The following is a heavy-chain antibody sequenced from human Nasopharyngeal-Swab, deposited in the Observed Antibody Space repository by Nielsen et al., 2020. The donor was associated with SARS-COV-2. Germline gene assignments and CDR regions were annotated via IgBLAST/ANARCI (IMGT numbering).Heavy chain of an antibody. CDR3: ARGCVLTGPSCCYYGMDV. J-gene: IGHJ6*02. CDR2: ISSSSSYI. V-gene: IGHV3-21*01. CDR1: GFTFSSYN. Sequence: GGSLRLSCAASGFTFSSYNMNWVRQAPGKGLEWVSSISSSSSYIYYADSVKGRFTISRDNAKNSLYLQMNSLRAEDTAVYYCARGCVLTGPSCCYYGMDVWGQGTTVTVSS. D-gene: IGHD3-9*01.